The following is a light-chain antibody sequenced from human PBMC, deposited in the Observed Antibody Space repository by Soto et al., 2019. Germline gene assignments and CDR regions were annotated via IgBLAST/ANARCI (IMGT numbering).Light chain of an antibody. CDR2: KAS. V-gene: IGKV1-5*03. CDR3: QQYNSYWT. J-gene: IGKJ1*01. Sequence: DIQMTQSPSTLSASVGDRVTITCRASQSISSWLAWYQQKPGKAPKLLLYKASSLESGFPPRFSGSGSGTEFTLTISSLQPDDFATYYCQQYNSYWTFGQGTKVEIK. CDR1: QSISSW.